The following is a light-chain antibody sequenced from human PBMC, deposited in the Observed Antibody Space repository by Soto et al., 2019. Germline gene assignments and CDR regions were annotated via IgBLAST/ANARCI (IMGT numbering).Light chain of an antibody. CDR1: QNVSTS. CDR2: GAS. CDR3: QQYNNWPRT. Sequence: EILIAQSPATLSVSPGARGTLSCRASQNVSTSLAWYQQRPGQPPRLLIYGASARATGIPSRFSGSVSGTEFTLTISSLQSEDFALYYCQQYNNWPRTFGQGTKVDI. V-gene: IGKV3-15*01. J-gene: IGKJ1*01.